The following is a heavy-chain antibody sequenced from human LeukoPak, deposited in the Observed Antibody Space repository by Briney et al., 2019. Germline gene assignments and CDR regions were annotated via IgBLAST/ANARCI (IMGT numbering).Heavy chain of an antibody. CDR1: GGSISSYH. CDR3: ARGYSIFGVVIDY. V-gene: IGHV4-59*01. CDR2: IYYSGST. Sequence: SETLSLTCTVSGGSISSYHWSWIRQPPGKGLEWIGYIYYSGSTNYNPSLKSRVTISVDTSKNQFSLKLSSVTAADTAVYYCARGYSIFGVVIDYWGQGTLVTVSS. J-gene: IGHJ4*02. D-gene: IGHD3-3*01.